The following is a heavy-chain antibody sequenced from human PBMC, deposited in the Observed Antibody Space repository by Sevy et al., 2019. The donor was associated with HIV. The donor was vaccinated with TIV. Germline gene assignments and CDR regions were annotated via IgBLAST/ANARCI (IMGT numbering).Heavy chain of an antibody. D-gene: IGHD6-13*01. CDR2: LSYEGTET. CDR1: GFAFSSHA. V-gene: IGHV3-30-3*01. CDR3: ARDGGYSIKWYPLY. J-gene: IGHJ4*01. Sequence: GGSLRLSCAASGFAFSSHAMHWVRQAPGKGLEWVAVLSYEGTETFYAASVEGRFTISRANSKNMLSLQLNSLRPEDTAVYYCARDGGYSIKWYPLYWGHGTLVTVSS.